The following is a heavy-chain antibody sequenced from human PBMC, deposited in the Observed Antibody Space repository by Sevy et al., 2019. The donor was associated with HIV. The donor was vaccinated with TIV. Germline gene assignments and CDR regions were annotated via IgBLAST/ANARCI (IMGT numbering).Heavy chain of an antibody. CDR3: AKSPLYSSGLFYLDY. D-gene: IGHD6-19*01. CDR2: IYPGDSDT. V-gene: IGHV5-51*01. Sequence: GESLKISCKGSGYSFTSYWIGWVRQMPGKGLEWMGIIYPGDSDTRYSPSFQGQVTISPDKSIRTAYLQWSSLKASDTAMYYCAKSPLYSSGLFYLDYWGQGTLVTVSS. J-gene: IGHJ4*02. CDR1: GYSFTSYW.